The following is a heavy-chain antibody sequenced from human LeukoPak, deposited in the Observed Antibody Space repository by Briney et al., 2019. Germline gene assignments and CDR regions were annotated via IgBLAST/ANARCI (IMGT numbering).Heavy chain of an antibody. CDR1: RLTFSSHW. J-gene: IGHJ4*02. CDR3: AKDEDLRHGDYSYFDY. Sequence: RGSLRLSCVVSRLTFSSHWMSWGRQAPGKGLELVANINQDGSEKYYVDSAKGRFTISRDNAKNSLYLQMNSLRAEDTAVYFCAKDEDLRHGDYSYFDYWGQGTLVTVSS. D-gene: IGHD4-17*01. V-gene: IGHV3-7*05. CDR2: INQDGSEK.